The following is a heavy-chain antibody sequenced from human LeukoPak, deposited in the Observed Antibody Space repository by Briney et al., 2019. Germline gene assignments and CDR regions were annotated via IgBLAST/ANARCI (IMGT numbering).Heavy chain of an antibody. CDR3: AKCSTSAYTTGWCNWIDP. Sequence: GGSLRLSCLTSGFTLSTNAMNWVRQAPGKGLEWVSSTVSRGTTQYADSVKGRFTVSRDTSKNTLYLQMNSLRADDTAVYYCAKCSTSAYTTGWCNWIDPWGQGTLVTVSS. J-gene: IGHJ5*02. D-gene: IGHD6-19*01. CDR2: TVSRGTT. CDR1: GFTLSTNA. V-gene: IGHV3-23*01.